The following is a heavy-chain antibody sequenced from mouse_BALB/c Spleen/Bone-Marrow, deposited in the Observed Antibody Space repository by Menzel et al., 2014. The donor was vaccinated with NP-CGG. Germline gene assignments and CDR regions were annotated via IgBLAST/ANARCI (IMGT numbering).Heavy chain of an antibody. V-gene: IGHV1-7*01. J-gene: IGHJ2*01. CDR3: ARAPLLRLRNYFDY. Sequence: QVQLQQSGAELAKPGASVKTSCKASGYTFTSYWMHWVKQRPGQGLEWIGYINPNTGYTEYNQKFKDKATLTADKSSSTAYMQLSSLTSEDSAVYYCARAPLLRLRNYFDYWGQGTTLTVSS. CDR2: INPNTGYT. CDR1: GYTFTSYW. D-gene: IGHD1-2*01.